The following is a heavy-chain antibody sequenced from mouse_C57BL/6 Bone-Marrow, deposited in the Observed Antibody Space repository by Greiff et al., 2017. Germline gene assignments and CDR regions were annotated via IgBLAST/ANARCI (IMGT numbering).Heavy chain of an antibody. J-gene: IGHJ3*01. Sequence: EVQLQESGAELVRPGASVKLSCTASGFNIKDDYMHWVKQRPEQGLEWIGWIDPENGDTEYASKFQGKATITADTSSNTAYLQLSSLPSEDTAVYYCTPYYYGTPWFAYWGQGTLVTVSA. V-gene: IGHV14-4*01. D-gene: IGHD1-1*01. CDR2: IDPENGDT. CDR1: GFNIKDDY. CDR3: TPYYYGTPWFAY.